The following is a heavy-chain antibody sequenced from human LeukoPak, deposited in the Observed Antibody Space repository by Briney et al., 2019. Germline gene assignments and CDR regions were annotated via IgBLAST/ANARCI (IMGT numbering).Heavy chain of an antibody. D-gene: IGHD6-13*01. CDR1: RFTFSSYG. J-gene: IGHJ5*01. V-gene: IGHV3-23*01. CDR3: AREPTYTSSWYSTCDS. Sequence: GGTLRLSCAASRFTFSSYGMSWVRQAPGKGLEWVSAISGSGGSTYYADSVKGRFTISRDNAKNSLYLQMNSLRADDTAVYYCAREPTYTSSWYSTCDSWGQGTLVTVSS. CDR2: ISGSGGST.